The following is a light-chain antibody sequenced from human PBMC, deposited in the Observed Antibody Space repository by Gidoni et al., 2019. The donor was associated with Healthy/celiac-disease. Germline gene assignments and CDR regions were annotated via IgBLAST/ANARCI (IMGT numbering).Light chain of an antibody. V-gene: IGKV2-29*02. J-gene: IGKJ2*01. CDR1: QRLLHSDGKTY. CDR3: MQGINLPYT. Sequence: DIVMTQTPLSLSVTPGQPASISCKSSQRLLHSDGKTYLYWYLQKPGKSPQPLIYEVSSRVSGVPDRFSGSGSGTDFTLKISRVEAEDVGVYYCMQGINLPYTFGQGTKLEIK. CDR2: EVS.